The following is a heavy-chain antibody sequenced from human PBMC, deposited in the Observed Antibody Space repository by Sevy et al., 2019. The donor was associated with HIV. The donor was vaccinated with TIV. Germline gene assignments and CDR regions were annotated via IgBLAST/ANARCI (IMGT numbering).Heavy chain of an antibody. CDR3: AREGHYYDSSGYYFEFDY. CDR2: ISAYNGNT. Sequence: ASVKVSCKASGYTFTSYGISWVRQAPGQGLEWMGWISAYNGNTNYAQKLQGRVTMTTDTSTSTAYMELRSLRSDDTAVYYSAREGHYYDSSGYYFEFDYWGQGTLVTVSS. CDR1: GYTFTSYG. J-gene: IGHJ4*02. V-gene: IGHV1-18*01. D-gene: IGHD3-22*01.